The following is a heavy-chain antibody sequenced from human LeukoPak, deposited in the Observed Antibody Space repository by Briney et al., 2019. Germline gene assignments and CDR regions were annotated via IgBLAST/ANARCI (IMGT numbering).Heavy chain of an antibody. CDR1: GFTFDDYG. D-gene: IGHD1-1*01. Sequence: GGSLRLSCAASGFTFDDYGMSWVRQAPGKGLEWVSGINWNGGSTGYADPVKGRFTISRDNSKNTLYLQMNSLRAEDTAVYYCAKLAVQLYYFDYWGQGTLVTVSS. V-gene: IGHV3-20*04. CDR2: INWNGGST. J-gene: IGHJ4*02. CDR3: AKLAVQLYYFDY.